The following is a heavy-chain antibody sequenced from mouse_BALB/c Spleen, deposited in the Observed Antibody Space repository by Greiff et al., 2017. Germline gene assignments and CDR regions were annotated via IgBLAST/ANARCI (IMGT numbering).Heavy chain of an antibody. V-gene: IGHV3-2*02. Sequence: EVQLVESGPGLVKPSQSLSLTCTVTGYSITSDYAWNWIRQFPGNKLEWMGYISYSGSTSYNPSLKSRISITRDTSKNQFFLQLNSVTTEDTATYYCARGFYYGYETSYAMDYWGQGTSVTVSS. CDR2: ISYSGST. CDR1: GYSITSDYA. CDR3: ARGFYYGYETSYAMDY. D-gene: IGHD2-2*01. J-gene: IGHJ4*01.